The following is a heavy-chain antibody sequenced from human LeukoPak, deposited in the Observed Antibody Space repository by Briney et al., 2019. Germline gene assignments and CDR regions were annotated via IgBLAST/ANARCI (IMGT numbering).Heavy chain of an antibody. CDR1: GYTFTGYY. Sequence: ASVKVSCKASGYTFTGYYMHWVRQAPGQGLEWMGWINPNSGGTNYAQKFQGRVTITADKSTSTAYMELSSLRSEDTAVYYCARSPSGWYGGNWFDPWGQGTLVTVSS. D-gene: IGHD6-19*01. J-gene: IGHJ5*02. CDR2: INPNSGGT. V-gene: IGHV1-2*02. CDR3: ARSPSGWYGGNWFDP.